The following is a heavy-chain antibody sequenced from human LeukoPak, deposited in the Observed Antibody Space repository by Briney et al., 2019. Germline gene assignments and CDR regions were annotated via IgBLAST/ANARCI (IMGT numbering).Heavy chain of an antibody. D-gene: IGHD3-3*01. Sequence: PSETLSLTCTVSGGSISSGGYYWSWIRQPPGKGLEWIGYIYHSGSTYYNPSLKSRVTISVDTSKNQFSLKLSSVTAADTAVYYCARPITIFGVVAYDYWGQGTLVTVSS. CDR3: ARPITIFGVVAYDY. V-gene: IGHV4-30-2*01. CDR2: IYHSGST. CDR1: GGSISSGGYY. J-gene: IGHJ4*02.